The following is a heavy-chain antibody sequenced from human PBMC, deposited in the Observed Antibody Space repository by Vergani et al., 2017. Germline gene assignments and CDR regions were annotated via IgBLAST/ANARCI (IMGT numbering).Heavy chain of an antibody. D-gene: IGHD3-22*01. J-gene: IGHJ4*02. CDR1: GFIFSRYG. CDR3: ARDDVDKGGY. V-gene: IGHV3-48*01. Sequence: EVQLVESGGGLVQPGGSLRLSCAGSGFIFSRYGMNWFRKAPGKGLEWVSYISGSSHTIYNADSVKGRFTISRDNAKNSLYLQMNSPRAEDTAVYYCARDDVDKGGYWGRGTLVTVSS. CDR2: ISGSSHTI.